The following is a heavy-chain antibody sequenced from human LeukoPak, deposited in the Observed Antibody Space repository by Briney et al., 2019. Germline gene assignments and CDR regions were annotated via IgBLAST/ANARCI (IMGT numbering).Heavy chain of an antibody. D-gene: IGHD3-3*01. Sequence: PSQTLSLNCTVSAGSISSGSYYWSWIRQPAGKGLEWIARIYTSGSTNYNPSLKSRVTISEDTSNNQFSLKLSSVTAADTAVYYCARTYYDFWSGYFPYDWGQGTLVTVSS. CDR2: IYTSGST. J-gene: IGHJ4*02. V-gene: IGHV4-61*02. CDR1: AGSISSGSYY. CDR3: ARTYYDFWSGYFPYD.